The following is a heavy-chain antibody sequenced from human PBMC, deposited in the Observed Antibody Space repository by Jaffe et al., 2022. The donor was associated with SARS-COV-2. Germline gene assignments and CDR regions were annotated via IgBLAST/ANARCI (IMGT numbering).Heavy chain of an antibody. J-gene: IGHJ4*02. CDR3: ASLSSGYSSGGVLDYYFDY. CDR1: GFTFSSYS. CDR2: ISSSSSYI. D-gene: IGHD6-19*01. Sequence: EVQLVESGGGLVKPGGSLRLSCAASGFTFSSYSMNWVRQAPGKGLEWVSSISSSSSYIYYADSVKGRFTISRDNAKNSLYLQMNSLRAEDTAVYYCASLSSGYSSGGVLDYYFDYWGQGTLVTVSS. V-gene: IGHV3-21*01.